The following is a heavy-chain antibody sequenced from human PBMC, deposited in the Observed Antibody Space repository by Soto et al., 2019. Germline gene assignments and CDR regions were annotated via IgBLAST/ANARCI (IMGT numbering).Heavy chain of an antibody. Sequence: GESLKNSYKGSGYRFTSYWIGWVRQMAGKGLEWMGIIYPGDSDTRYSPSFQGQVTISADKSINTAYLQWSSLKASDTAMYYCSRSMTTVTTDGAFDIWGQGAMVT. CDR3: SRSMTTVTTDGAFDI. V-gene: IGHV5-51*01. CDR2: IYPGDSDT. J-gene: IGHJ3*02. D-gene: IGHD4-4*01. CDR1: GYRFTSYW.